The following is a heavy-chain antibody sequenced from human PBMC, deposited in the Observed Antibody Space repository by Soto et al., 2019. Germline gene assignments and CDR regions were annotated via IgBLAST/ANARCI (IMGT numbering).Heavy chain of an antibody. CDR2: IWYDGSNK. V-gene: IGHV3-33*01. D-gene: IGHD3-16*01. CDR1: GFTFSSYG. CDR3: ARDSVRLASLVWFDP. Sequence: GGSLRLSCAASGFTFSSYGMHWVRQAPGKGLEWVAVIWYDGSNKYYADSVKGRFTISRDNCKNTLYLQMNSLRAEDTAVYYCARDSVRLASLVWFDPWGQGTLVTVSS. J-gene: IGHJ5*02.